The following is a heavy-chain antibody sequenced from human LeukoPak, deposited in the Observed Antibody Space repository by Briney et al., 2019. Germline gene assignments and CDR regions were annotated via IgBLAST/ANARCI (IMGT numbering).Heavy chain of an antibody. V-gene: IGHV3-11*01. J-gene: IGHJ4*02. CDR2: ISSSGSTI. CDR3: ARRAGYCSGGSCRGLYYFDY. CDR1: GFTFSDYY. D-gene: IGHD2-15*01. Sequence: GGSLRLSCAASGFTFSDYYMSWIRQAPGKGLEWVSYISSSGSTIYYADSVKGRFTISRGNAKNSLYLQMNSLRAEDTAVYYCARRAGYCSGGSCRGLYYFDYWGQGTLVTVSS.